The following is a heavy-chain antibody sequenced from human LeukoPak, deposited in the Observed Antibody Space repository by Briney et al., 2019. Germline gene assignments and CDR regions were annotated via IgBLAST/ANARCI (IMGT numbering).Heavy chain of an antibody. D-gene: IGHD1-26*01. CDR1: GFTFSSYA. V-gene: IGHV3-23*01. J-gene: IGHJ4*02. Sequence: GGSLRLSCAASGFTFSSYAMSWVRQAPGKGLEWVSTISGSGGSTYCADSVKGRFTISRDNSKNTLYLQMNSLRAEDTAVYYCAKVVGATTRGYFDYCGQETLVTVSS. CDR3: AKVVGATTRGYFDY. CDR2: ISGSGGST.